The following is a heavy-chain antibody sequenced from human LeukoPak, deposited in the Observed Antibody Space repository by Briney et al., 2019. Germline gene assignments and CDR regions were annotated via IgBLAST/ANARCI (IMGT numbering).Heavy chain of an antibody. CDR1: GFTFSSYA. CDR3: AKVPSPVGATHYFDY. Sequence: PGGSLRLSCAAPGFTFSSYAMSWVRQAPGKGLEGVSAISGSGGNTYYADSVKGRFTISRDNSKNTLYLQMNSLRAEDTAVYYCAKVPSPVGATHYFDYWGQGTLVTVSS. D-gene: IGHD1-26*01. J-gene: IGHJ4*02. V-gene: IGHV3-23*01. CDR2: ISGSGGNT.